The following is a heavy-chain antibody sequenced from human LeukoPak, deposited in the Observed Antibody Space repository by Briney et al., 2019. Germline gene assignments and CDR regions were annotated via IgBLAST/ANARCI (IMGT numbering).Heavy chain of an antibody. CDR1: GFTFSNYA. D-gene: IGHD3-16*01. J-gene: IGHJ4*02. V-gene: IGHV3-23*01. CDR3: AKGPQGD. Sequence: GGSLRLSCAASGFTFSNYAMNWVRQAPGKGLEWVSAIDSGGGTYYADSVKGRFTISRDNSKNTLYLQLNSLRAEDTAVYYCAKGPQGDWGQGTLVTVSS. CDR2: IDSGGGT.